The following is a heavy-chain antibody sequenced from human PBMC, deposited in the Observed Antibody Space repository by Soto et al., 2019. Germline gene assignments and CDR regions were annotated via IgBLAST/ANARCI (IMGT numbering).Heavy chain of an antibody. D-gene: IGHD6-6*01. CDR1: GGCFSGFY. V-gene: IGHV4-34*01. J-gene: IGHJ6*02. Sequence: SETLSLTGAVYGGCFSGFYWSSIRKPPGKGLEWIGEINDSGSTDYNPSLKSRVAISVDTSKDQFSLKLSSVTAADTAVYYCARRGSSSSPYYYYYGMDVWGQGTTVT. CDR2: INDSGST. CDR3: ARRGSSSSPYYYYYGMDV.